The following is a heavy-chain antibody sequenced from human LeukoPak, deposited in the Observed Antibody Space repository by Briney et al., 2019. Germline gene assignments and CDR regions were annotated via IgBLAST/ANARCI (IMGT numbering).Heavy chain of an antibody. CDR1: GFTFSSYE. J-gene: IGHJ4*02. CDR3: AREPRRDGYNGDY. Sequence: GGSLRLSCAASGFTFSSYEMNWVRQAPGKGLEWVSYISSSGSTIYYADSVKGRFTISRDNAKNSLYLQMNSLRAEDTAVYYCAREPRRDGYNGDYWGQGTLVTVSS. D-gene: IGHD5-24*01. V-gene: IGHV3-48*03. CDR2: ISSSGSTI.